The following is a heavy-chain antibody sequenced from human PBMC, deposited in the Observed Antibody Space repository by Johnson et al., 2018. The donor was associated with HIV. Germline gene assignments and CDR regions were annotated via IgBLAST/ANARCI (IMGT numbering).Heavy chain of an antibody. CDR2: IRYDGTNK. CDR3: AKGDYGDYEGSDAFDI. V-gene: IGHV3-30*02. J-gene: IGHJ3*02. CDR1: GFTFSTYG. Sequence: QEKLVESGGGLVQPGGSLRLSCAASGFTFSTYGMHWVRQAPGKGLEWVAFIRYDGTNKYYAGSVKGRFTISRDNSKNMLYLQMNSLRAEDTAVYYCAKGDYGDYEGSDAFDIWGQGTMVTVSS. D-gene: IGHD4-17*01.